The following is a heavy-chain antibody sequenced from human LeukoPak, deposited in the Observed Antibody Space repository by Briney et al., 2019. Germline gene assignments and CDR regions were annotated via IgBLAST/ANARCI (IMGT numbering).Heavy chain of an antibody. Sequence: ASVKVSCKASGYTFTGYYMHWVRQAPGQGLEWMGWISAYNGNTSYAQKLQGRVTMTTDTSTSTAYMELRSLRSDDTAVYYCARGHCSSTSCYRIYYYMDVWGKGTTVTISS. CDR2: ISAYNGNT. CDR3: ARGHCSSTSCYRIYYYMDV. CDR1: GYTFTGYY. V-gene: IGHV1-18*04. J-gene: IGHJ6*03. D-gene: IGHD2-2*02.